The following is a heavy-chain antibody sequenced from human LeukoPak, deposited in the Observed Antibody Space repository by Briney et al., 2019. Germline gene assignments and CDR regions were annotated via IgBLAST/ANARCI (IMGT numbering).Heavy chain of an antibody. CDR3: ARAEVRSSGYWGAFDI. J-gene: IGHJ3*02. V-gene: IGHV3-66*01. CDR2: IYSGGST. D-gene: IGHD3-22*01. CDR1: GFTFSSYG. Sequence: GGSLRLSCAASGFTFSSYGMHWVRQAPGKGLEWVSVIYSGGSTYYADSVKGRFTISRDNSKNTLYLQMNSLRAEDTAVYYCARAEVRSSGYWGAFDIWGQGTMVTVSS.